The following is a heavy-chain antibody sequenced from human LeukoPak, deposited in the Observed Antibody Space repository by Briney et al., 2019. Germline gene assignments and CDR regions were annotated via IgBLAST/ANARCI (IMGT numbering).Heavy chain of an antibody. J-gene: IGHJ4*02. D-gene: IGHD2-15*01. Sequence: SETLSLTCTVPGDSISSYYWSWIRQPPGKGLEYIGYNNYVGSADYNPSLKSRVTISVDTPKNQFSLQLSSVTAADTAVYYCARHEDLRETRSCYEDYWGQGTLVIVSS. CDR1: GDSISSYY. CDR3: ARHEDLRETRSCYEDY. CDR2: NNYVGSA. V-gene: IGHV4-59*08.